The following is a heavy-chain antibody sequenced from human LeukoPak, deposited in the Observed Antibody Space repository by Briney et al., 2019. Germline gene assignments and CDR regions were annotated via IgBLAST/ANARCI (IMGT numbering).Heavy chain of an antibody. CDR2: ISYDGSNK. D-gene: IGHD6-19*01. CDR1: GFTFSSYG. J-gene: IGHJ3*02. CDR3: AKDLGLAVAWGAFDI. V-gene: IGHV3-30*18. Sequence: GGSLRLSCAASGFTFSSYGMHWVRQAPGKGLEWVAVISYDGSNKYYADSVKGRFTISRDNSKNTLYLQMNSLRAEDTAVYYCAKDLGLAVAWGAFDIWGQGTMVTVSS.